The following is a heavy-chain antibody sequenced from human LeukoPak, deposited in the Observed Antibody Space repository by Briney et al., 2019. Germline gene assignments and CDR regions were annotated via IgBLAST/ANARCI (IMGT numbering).Heavy chain of an antibody. Sequence: ESLRLSCAASGFTFSTYAMSWVRQAPGKGLEWVSAISFNGANTYYADSVKGRFTISRDNPKNTLYLQMNSLRAEDTAVYFCAKRDSASSQKTFDYWGQGTQVAVSS. CDR1: GFTFSTYA. CDR2: ISFNGANT. CDR3: AKRDSASSQKTFDY. D-gene: IGHD6-13*01. V-gene: IGHV3-23*01. J-gene: IGHJ4*02.